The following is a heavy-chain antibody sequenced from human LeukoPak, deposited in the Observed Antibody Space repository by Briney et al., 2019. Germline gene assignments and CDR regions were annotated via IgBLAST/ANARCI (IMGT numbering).Heavy chain of an antibody. CDR3: ARMGGYSGYATH. CDR1: GGSLSSYY. Sequence: SETLSLTCTVSGGSLSSYYWSWIRQPPGKGLEWIGYIYSTGSANYNPSLKSRVTLSVDTAKNQFSLKLNSVTAADTAVYYCARMGGYSGYATHWGQGILVTVSS. V-gene: IGHV4-59*08. J-gene: IGHJ4*02. CDR2: IYSTGSA. D-gene: IGHD5-12*01.